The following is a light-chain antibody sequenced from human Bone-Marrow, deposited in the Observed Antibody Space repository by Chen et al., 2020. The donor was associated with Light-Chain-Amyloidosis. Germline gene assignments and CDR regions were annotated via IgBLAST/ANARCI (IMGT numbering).Light chain of an antibody. CDR1: NIGSTI. CDR3: QVWDRSSDRPV. J-gene: IGLJ3*02. Sequence: SYVLTQPSSVSVAPGQTATIACGGNNIGSTIVHWYQQKPGQAPLLVVYDDSDRPSGIPERVSGSNSGNTATLTSSRVEAGDEADYYCQVWDRSSDRPVFGGGTKLTVL. V-gene: IGLV3-21*02. CDR2: DDS.